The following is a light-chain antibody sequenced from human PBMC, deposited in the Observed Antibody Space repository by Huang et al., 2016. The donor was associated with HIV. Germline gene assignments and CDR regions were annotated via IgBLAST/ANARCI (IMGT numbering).Light chain of an antibody. CDR2: AAS. CDR3: QRYDSVPRT. J-gene: IGKJ1*01. CDR1: QDIKNY. Sequence: VGDRVTITCRASQDIKNYLAWYQQKAGQVPKLLIYAASSLQSGVPSRFSGRGSGTDFTLSIISLQPEDVAIYYCQRYDSVPRTFGQGTKVDIK. V-gene: IGKV1-27*01.